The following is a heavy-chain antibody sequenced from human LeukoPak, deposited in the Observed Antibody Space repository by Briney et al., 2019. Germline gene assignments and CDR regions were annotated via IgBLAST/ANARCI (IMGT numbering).Heavy chain of an antibody. V-gene: IGHV1-18*01. CDR3: VRGDRFFDY. CDR2: ISPNNGNT. Sequence: ASVKVSCKASGHNFPSYGISWMRQAPGQGLEWMGWISPNNGNTNYAKKYQGRITVTKDTSTTTADMELGSLTSGDTAVYYCVRGDRFFDYWGQGTLVTVSS. CDR1: GHNFPSYG. J-gene: IGHJ4*02. D-gene: IGHD7-27*01.